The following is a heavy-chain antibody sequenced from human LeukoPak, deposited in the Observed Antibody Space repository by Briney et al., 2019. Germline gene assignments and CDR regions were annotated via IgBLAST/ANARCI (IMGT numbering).Heavy chain of an antibody. V-gene: IGHV4-59*01. CDR1: GGSISSYY. CDR2: IYYSGST. D-gene: IGHD3-16*01. J-gene: IGHJ3*02. CDR3: ARVWGDAFDI. Sequence: SETLSLTCTVSGGSISSYYWSRIRQPPGKGLEWIGYIYYSGSTNYNPSLKSRVTISVDTSKNQFSLKLSSVTAADTAVYYCARVWGDAFDIWGQGTMVTVSS.